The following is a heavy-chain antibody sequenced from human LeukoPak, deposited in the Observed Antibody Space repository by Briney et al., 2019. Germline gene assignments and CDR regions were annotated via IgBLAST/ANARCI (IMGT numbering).Heavy chain of an antibody. D-gene: IGHD3-10*01. CDR3: AKVGLWFGEFLGAFDI. J-gene: IGHJ3*02. Sequence: PGWSLRLSCAASGSTFSSYAMSWVRQAPGKGLEWVSAISGSGGSTYYADSVKGRFTISRDNSKNTLYLQMNSLRAEDTAVYYCAKVGLWFGEFLGAFDIWGQGTMVTVSS. CDR1: GSTFSSYA. CDR2: ISGSGGST. V-gene: IGHV3-23*01.